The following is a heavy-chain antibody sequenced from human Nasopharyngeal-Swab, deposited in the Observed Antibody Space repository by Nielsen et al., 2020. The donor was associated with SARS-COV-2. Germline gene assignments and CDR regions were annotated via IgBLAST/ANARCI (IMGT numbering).Heavy chain of an antibody. J-gene: IGHJ4*02. Sequence: WIRQPPGKGLEWIGSIYYSGSTYYNPSLKSRVTISVDKSKNQFSLKLSSFTAADTAVYYCARDPGDYASGYFDYWGQGTLVTVSS. V-gene: IGHV4-39*07. D-gene: IGHD4-17*01. CDR2: IYYSGST. CDR3: ARDPGDYASGYFDY.